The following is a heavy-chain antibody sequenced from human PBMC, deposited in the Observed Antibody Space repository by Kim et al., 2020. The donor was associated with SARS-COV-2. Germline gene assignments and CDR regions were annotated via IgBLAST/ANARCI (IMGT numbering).Heavy chain of an antibody. Sequence: SETLSLICTVSGASVGSDYWTWIRQPPGRGLEWIGYIFYTGKTSYNPSLKSRVSLSLDTSRNQFSMKLHSVTAADTAVYFCARLPDINGWPFDYWAQGTLVTVSS. V-gene: IGHV4-59*08. CDR3: ARLPDINGWPFDY. D-gene: IGHD6-19*01. J-gene: IGHJ4*02. CDR2: IFYTGKT. CDR1: GASVGSDY.